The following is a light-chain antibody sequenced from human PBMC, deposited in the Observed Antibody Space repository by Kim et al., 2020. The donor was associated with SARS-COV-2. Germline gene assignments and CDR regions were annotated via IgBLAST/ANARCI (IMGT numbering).Light chain of an antibody. CDR2: AAT. Sequence: ASVGDGITISCRASQGISSYLAWYQQKPGEPPKLLIYAATTLQFGVSTRFSGSGSGTDFTLTISDLQPEDVATYYCQKYNTAPWTFGHGTKVDIK. V-gene: IGKV1-27*01. J-gene: IGKJ1*01. CDR3: QKYNTAPWT. CDR1: QGISSY.